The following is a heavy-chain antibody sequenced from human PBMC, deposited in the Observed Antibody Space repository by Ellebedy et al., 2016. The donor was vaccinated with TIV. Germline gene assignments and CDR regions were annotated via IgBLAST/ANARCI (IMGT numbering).Heavy chain of an antibody. J-gene: IGHJ4*02. CDR2: INQGGGAK. V-gene: IGHV3-7*01. CDR3: AREGPEVVVVESPATYYFDS. Sequence: PGGSLRLSCAASGFDFSSYWLSWVRQAPGKGLEWVATINQGGGAKFYVVSVQGRFTISRDNARNSLYLEMSGLRAEETAVYYCAREGPEVVVVESPATYYFDSWGQGVLVTVSS. CDR1: GFDFSSYW. D-gene: IGHD2-15*01.